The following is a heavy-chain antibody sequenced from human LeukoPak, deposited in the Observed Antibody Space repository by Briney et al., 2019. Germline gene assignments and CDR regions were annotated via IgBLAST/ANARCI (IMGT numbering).Heavy chain of an antibody. CDR2: ISGSGGST. D-gene: IGHD3-3*01. CDR3: AKLPYYDFWSGYQNWFDP. CDR1: GFTFSSYA. J-gene: IGHJ5*02. Sequence: GGSLRLSCAASGFTFSSYAMSWVRQAPGKGLEWVSAISGSGGSTYYADSVKGRFTISRDNSKNTLYLQVNSLRAEDTVVYYCAKLPYYDFWSGYQNWFDPWGQGTLVTVSS. V-gene: IGHV3-23*01.